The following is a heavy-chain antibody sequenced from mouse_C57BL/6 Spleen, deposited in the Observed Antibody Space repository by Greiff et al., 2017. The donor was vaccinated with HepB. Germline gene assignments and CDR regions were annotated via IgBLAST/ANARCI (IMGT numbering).Heavy chain of an antibody. Sequence: QVQLQQSGAELVRPGASVTLSCKASGYTFTDYEMHWVKQTPVHGLEWIGAIDPETGGTAYNQKFKGKAILTTDKSSSTAYMELLSLTSEDSAVYYCTRSGVRRTNYFDYWGPGTTLTVSS. J-gene: IGHJ2*01. CDR2: IDPETGGT. CDR1: GYTFTDYE. V-gene: IGHV1-15*01. CDR3: TRSGVRRTNYFDY. D-gene: IGHD2-14*01.